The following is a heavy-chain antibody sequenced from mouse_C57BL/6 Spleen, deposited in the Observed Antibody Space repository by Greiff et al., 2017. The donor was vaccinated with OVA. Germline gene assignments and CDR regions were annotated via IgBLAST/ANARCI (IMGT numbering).Heavy chain of an antibody. CDR2: INPSNGGT. V-gene: IGHV1-53*01. CDR3: ARGGNELGVYFDY. CDR1: GYTFTSYW. Sequence: QVQLQQSGTELVKPGASVKLSCKASGYTFTSYWMHWVKQRPGQGLEWIGNINPSNGGTNYNEKFKSKATLTVDKSSSTAYMQLSSLTSEDSAVYYCARGGNELGVYFDYWGQGTTLTVSS. D-gene: IGHD4-1*01. J-gene: IGHJ2*01.